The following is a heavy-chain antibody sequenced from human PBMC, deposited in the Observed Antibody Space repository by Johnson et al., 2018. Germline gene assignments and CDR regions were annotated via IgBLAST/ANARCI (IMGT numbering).Heavy chain of an antibody. V-gene: IGHV3-23*04. Sequence: EVQLVETGGGLVQPGGSLTLSCVASGFSFSTYAMNWVRQASGKGLEWVTHISAGGAGIHYAGVVKGRFSISRDNSKNILFLQMNSLRAEDTAVYYCVKGASSAGTRGAFDIWGQGTMLTVSS. J-gene: IGHJ3*02. CDR2: ISAGGAGI. CDR1: GFSFSTYA. D-gene: IGHD6-13*01. CDR3: VKGASSAGTRGAFDI.